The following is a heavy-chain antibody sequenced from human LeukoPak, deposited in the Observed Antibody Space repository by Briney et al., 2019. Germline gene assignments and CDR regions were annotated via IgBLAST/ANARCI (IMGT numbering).Heavy chain of an antibody. Sequence: PGRSLRLSCAASGFTFSSYGMHWVRQAPRKGLEWVAVISYDGSNKYYADSVKGRFTISRDNSKNTLYLQMNSLRAEDTAVYYCAKDGDYGDPPGDFDYWGQGTLVTVSS. CDR3: AKDGDYGDPPGDFDY. J-gene: IGHJ4*02. CDR1: GFTFSSYG. D-gene: IGHD4-17*01. V-gene: IGHV3-30*18. CDR2: ISYDGSNK.